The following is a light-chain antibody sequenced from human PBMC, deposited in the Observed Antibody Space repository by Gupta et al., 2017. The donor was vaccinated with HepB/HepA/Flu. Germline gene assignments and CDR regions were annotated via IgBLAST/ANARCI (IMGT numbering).Light chain of an antibody. V-gene: IGKV3-20*01. CDR2: GAS. CDR1: QSISTNY. Sequence: EIVLTQSPGTLSLSPGERATLSCRASQSISTNYLTWYQQKPGQAPRLLIYGASSRAAGIPDRFSGSGSGTDFTLTIIGLEPEDFAVYFCQQYGTSPLTFGQGTKLQ. J-gene: IGKJ1*01. CDR3: QQYGTSPLT.